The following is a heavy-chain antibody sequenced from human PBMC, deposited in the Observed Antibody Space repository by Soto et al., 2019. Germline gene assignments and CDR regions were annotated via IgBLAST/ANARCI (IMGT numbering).Heavy chain of an antibody. CDR2: IRADGSRT. D-gene: IGHD4-4*01. CDR3: LSDSNGYFYWMGRY. V-gene: IGHV3-23*01. J-gene: IGHJ4*02. CDR1: GFTFSNYA. Sequence: GGSLRLSCAVSGFTFSNYAMAWVRQAPGQGVEGVSSIRADGSRTHYADSVTGRFTVSRDNSKNRLYLDMKSLRADDTALYYCLSDSNGYFYWMGRYWGQGXPVTVYS.